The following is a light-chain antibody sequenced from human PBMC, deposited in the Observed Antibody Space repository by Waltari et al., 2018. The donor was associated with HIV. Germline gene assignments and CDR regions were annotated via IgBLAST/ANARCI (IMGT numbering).Light chain of an antibody. CDR1: SSDVGAYDY. V-gene: IGLV2-14*03. Sequence: QSALTQPASVSGSPGQSITISCTGTSSDVGAYDYVSWYQQHPGKAPKLMIYDVNTRPSGVSHLFSGSTSATTASLTISGLQAEDEADYYCSSYTTSSTYVFGTGTKVTVL. J-gene: IGLJ1*01. CDR3: SSYTTSSTYV. CDR2: DVN.